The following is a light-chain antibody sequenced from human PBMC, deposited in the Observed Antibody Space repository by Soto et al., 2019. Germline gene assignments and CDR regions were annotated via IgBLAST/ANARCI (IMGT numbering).Light chain of an antibody. CDR1: PSVLYSSNNKNY. Sequence: DIVMTQSQDSLAVSLGERATINGKSSPSVLYSSNNKNYLAWYQQRPGQPPKLLIYWASTRESGVPDRFSGSGSGTDFTLTISSLQAEDVAVYYCQQYYSTPLTFGGGTKVDI. CDR2: WAS. V-gene: IGKV4-1*01. J-gene: IGKJ4*01. CDR3: QQYYSTPLT.